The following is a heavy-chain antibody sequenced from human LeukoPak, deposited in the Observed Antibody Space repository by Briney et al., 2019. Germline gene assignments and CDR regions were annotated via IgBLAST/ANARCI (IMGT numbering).Heavy chain of an antibody. Sequence: ASVKVSCKASGYTFTSYGISWVRQAPGQGLEWMGGIIPIFGTANYAQKFQGRVTITADESTSTAYMELSSLRSEDTAVYYCARGYLDYYDSSGYPYYFDYWGQGTLVTVSS. CDR3: ARGYLDYYDSSGYPYYFDY. CDR1: GYTFTSYG. CDR2: IIPIFGTA. V-gene: IGHV1-69*13. D-gene: IGHD3-22*01. J-gene: IGHJ4*02.